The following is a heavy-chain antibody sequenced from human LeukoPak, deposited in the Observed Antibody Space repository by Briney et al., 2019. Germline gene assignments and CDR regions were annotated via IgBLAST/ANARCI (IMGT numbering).Heavy chain of an antibody. Sequence: PGRSLRLSCAASGFTFSSYSMHWVRQAPGKGLEWVAVIWYDGSNKYYADSVKGRFTISRDNSKNTLYLLMNSLRAEDTAVYYCARATSSSWYKGTPTDYYFDYWGQGTLVTVSS. CDR2: IWYDGSNK. D-gene: IGHD6-13*01. V-gene: IGHV3-33*01. CDR3: ARATSSSWYKGTPTDYYFDY. J-gene: IGHJ4*02. CDR1: GFTFSSYS.